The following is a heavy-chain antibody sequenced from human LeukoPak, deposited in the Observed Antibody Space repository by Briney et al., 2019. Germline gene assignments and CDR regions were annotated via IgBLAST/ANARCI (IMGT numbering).Heavy chain of an antibody. CDR3: ARGDYPHAFDI. CDR1: GGSISSGSYY. V-gene: IGHV4-61*02. Sequence: SQTLSLTCTVSGGSISSGSYYWSWIRQPAGKGLEWIGRIYTSGSTNYNPSLKSRVTISVDTSKNQFSLKLSSVTAADTAVYYYARGDYPHAFDIWGQGTMVTVSS. CDR2: IYTSGST. J-gene: IGHJ3*02. D-gene: IGHD4-17*01.